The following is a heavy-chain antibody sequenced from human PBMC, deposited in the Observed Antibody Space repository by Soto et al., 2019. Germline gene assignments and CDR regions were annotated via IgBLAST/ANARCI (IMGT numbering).Heavy chain of an antibody. J-gene: IGHJ4*02. Sequence: ASVKVSCKVSGYTLTEFSMHRVRLAPGKGLEWMGWINADNGNTKYAQKFQGRVTITRDTSASTAYMELSSLRSEDTAVYYCARDGPSGSYLYFDYWGQGTLVTVSS. CDR1: GYTLTEFS. D-gene: IGHD1-26*01. CDR2: INADNGNT. CDR3: ARDGPSGSYLYFDY. V-gene: IGHV1-3*01.